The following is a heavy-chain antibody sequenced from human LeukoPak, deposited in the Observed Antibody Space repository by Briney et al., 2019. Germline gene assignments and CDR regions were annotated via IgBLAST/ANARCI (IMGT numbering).Heavy chain of an antibody. V-gene: IGHV3-23*01. CDR3: ANEYSKGDV. J-gene: IGHJ3*01. Sequence: PGGSLRLSCAASGFTFSSYAMSWVRQAPGKGLEWVSGISGRGGDTYYADAVKGRSTIFRDNSKNTLYLQMNSLRAEDAAVYYCANEYSKGDVWGQGTMVTVSS. CDR2: ISGRGGDT. CDR1: GFTFSSYA. D-gene: IGHD4-11*01.